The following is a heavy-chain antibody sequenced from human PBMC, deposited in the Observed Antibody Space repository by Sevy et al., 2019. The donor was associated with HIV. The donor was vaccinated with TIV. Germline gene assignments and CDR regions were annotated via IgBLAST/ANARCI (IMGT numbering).Heavy chain of an antibody. CDR3: AKSINSGDYEGFDY. CDR1: GFTFSSYA. CDR2: ISGSGSST. J-gene: IGHJ4*02. Sequence: GGSLTLSCAASGFTFSSYAMSWVRQAPGKGLEWVSAISGSGSSTYYADSVKGRFTISRDNSKNTLYLRMNSLRAEDTAVYYCAKSINSGDYEGFDYWGQGTLVTVSS. V-gene: IGHV3-23*01. D-gene: IGHD4-17*01.